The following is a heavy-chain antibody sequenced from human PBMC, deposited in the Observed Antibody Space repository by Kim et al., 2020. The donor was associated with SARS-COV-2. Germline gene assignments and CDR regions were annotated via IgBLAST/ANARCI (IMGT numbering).Heavy chain of an antibody. D-gene: IGHD6-19*01. V-gene: IGHV4-39*01. J-gene: IGHJ4*02. CDR3: ARRGAVAGRSE. Sequence: SETLSLTCTVSGGSISSSSYYWGWIRQPPGKGLEWIGSIYYSGSTYYNPSLKSRVTISVDTSKNQFSLKLSSVTAADTAVYYCARRGAVAGRSEWGQGTLVTVSS. CDR2: IYYSGST. CDR1: GGSISSSSYY.